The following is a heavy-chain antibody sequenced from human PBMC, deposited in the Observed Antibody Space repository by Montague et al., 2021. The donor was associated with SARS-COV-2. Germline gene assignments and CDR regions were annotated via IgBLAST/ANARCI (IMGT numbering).Heavy chain of an antibody. D-gene: IGHD4-23*01. Sequence: LRLSCAASGFTFSSYSMNWVRQPPGKGLEWIGYIYYSGSTYYTPSLKSRVSFSVDASKNEFSLRLTSVSAADTAVYYCARGGGDYGGNPFDYWGQGTLVTVSS. CDR3: ARGGGDYGGNPFDY. CDR2: IYYSGST. V-gene: IGHV4-59*01. CDR1: GFTFSSYS. J-gene: IGHJ4*02.